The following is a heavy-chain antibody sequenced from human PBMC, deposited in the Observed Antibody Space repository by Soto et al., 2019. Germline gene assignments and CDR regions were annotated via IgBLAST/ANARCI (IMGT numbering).Heavy chain of an antibody. V-gene: IGHV3-7*01. Sequence: GGSLRLSCAASGFTFSSYWMSWVRQAPGKGLEWVANIKQDGSEKYYVDSVKGRFTISRDNAKNSLYLQMNSLRAEDTAVYYCARDQKIGYCSGGSCLDAFDIWGQGTMVTVSS. D-gene: IGHD2-15*01. J-gene: IGHJ3*02. CDR1: GFTFSSYW. CDR2: IKQDGSEK. CDR3: ARDQKIGYCSGGSCLDAFDI.